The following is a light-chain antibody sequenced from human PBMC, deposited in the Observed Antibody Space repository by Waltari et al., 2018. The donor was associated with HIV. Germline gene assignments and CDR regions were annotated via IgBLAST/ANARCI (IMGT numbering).Light chain of an antibody. CDR3: MQGLQTPT. J-gene: IGKJ5*01. Sequence: EIVMTQSPLALAVTPGEPASISCRSSQGLLYRSGDYYLDWYLQKPGQSPQLLIYLGSKRASGVPARISGSGSGTDFTWRISRVEAEDVGIYYCMQGLQTPTFGQGTRLEIK. CDR1: QGLLYRSGDYY. V-gene: IGKV2-28*01. CDR2: LGS.